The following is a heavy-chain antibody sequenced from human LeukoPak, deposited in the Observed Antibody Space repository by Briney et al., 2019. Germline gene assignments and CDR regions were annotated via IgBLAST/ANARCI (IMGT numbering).Heavy chain of an antibody. Sequence: PGGSLRLSCSASGFTFSSSEMNWVRQAPGKGLEWVAYISSSGSTIYYADSVKGRFTISRDNAKDSLYLQMNSLRAEDTAVYYCASPGRYCSSTSCYWFDPWGQGILVTVSS. CDR2: ISSSGSTI. V-gene: IGHV3-48*03. D-gene: IGHD2-2*01. CDR1: GFTFSSSE. CDR3: ASPGRYCSSTSCYWFDP. J-gene: IGHJ5*02.